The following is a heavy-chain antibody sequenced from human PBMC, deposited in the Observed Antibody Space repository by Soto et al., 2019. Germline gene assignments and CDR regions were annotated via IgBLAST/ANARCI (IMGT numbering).Heavy chain of an antibody. CDR2: FMYSGFT. V-gene: IGHV4-39*01. CDR1: GDSISSSSYY. Sequence: QLQLQESGPGLVKPSETLSLTCTVSGDSISSSSYYWGWIRQPPGKGLQWIGSFMYSGFTYYNPSLKSGVPISVDTSKNQFSLRLTSVTVADTAVYYCVRQGPRAYCGGECYGEIDYWGQGTLLTVSS. CDR3: VRQGPRAYCGGECYGEIDY. J-gene: IGHJ4*02. D-gene: IGHD2-21*01.